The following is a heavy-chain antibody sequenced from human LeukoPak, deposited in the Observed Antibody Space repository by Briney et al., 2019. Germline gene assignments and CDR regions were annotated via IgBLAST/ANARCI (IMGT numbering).Heavy chain of an antibody. D-gene: IGHD2-15*01. CDR2: ISWNSGSI. J-gene: IGHJ6*03. CDR3: AKDNKVVGYYYYYTDV. Sequence: GGSLRLSCVASGFTFDDYAMHWVRQAPGKGLEWVSGISWNSGSIGYADSVKGRFTISRDNAKNSLYLQTNSLRAEDTALYYCAKDNKVVGYYYYYTDVWGKGTTVTVSS. CDR1: GFTFDDYA. V-gene: IGHV3-9*01.